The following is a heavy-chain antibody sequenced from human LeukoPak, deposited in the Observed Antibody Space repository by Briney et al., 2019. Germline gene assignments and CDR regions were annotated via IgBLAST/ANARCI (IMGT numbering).Heavy chain of an antibody. CDR1: GGSFSGYY. V-gene: IGHV4-34*01. CDR3: ARHGPGEGIAAAGLYYFDY. J-gene: IGHJ4*02. Sequence: KPSETLSLTCAVYGGSFSGYYWSWIRQPPGKGLEWIGEINHSGSTNYNPSLRSRVTISVDMSKNQFSLKLSSVTAADTAVYYCARHGPGEGIAAAGLYYFDYWGQGTLVTVSS. D-gene: IGHD6-13*01. CDR2: INHSGST.